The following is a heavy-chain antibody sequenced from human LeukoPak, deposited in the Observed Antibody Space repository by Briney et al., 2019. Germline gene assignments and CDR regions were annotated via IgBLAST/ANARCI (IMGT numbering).Heavy chain of an antibody. Sequence: SETLSLTCAVSGGSLSGYYWSWIRQPPGKGLEWIGYIYYSGSTNYNPSLKSRVTISVDTSKNQFSLKLSSVTAADTAVYYCARTTEGGYTYDYFYYYYMDVWGKGTTVTISS. D-gene: IGHD5-18*01. V-gene: IGHV4-59*01. CDR2: IYYSGST. CDR1: GGSLSGYY. CDR3: ARTTEGGYTYDYFYYYYMDV. J-gene: IGHJ6*03.